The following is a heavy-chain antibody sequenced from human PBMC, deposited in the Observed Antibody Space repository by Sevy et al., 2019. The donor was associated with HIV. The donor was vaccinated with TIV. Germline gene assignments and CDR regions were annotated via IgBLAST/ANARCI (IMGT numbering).Heavy chain of an antibody. D-gene: IGHD3-10*01. J-gene: IGHJ6*02. CDR3: ARLRLAVPGRNHYYGMDV. V-gene: IGHV1-46*01. CDR2: INPSGGST. CDR1: GYTFTSYY. Sequence: ASVKVSCKASGYTFTSYYMHWVRQAPGQGLEWMGIINPSGGSTSYAQKFQGRVTMTRDTSTSTVYMELSSLRSEDTAVYYCARLRLAVPGRNHYYGMDVWGQGTTVTVSS.